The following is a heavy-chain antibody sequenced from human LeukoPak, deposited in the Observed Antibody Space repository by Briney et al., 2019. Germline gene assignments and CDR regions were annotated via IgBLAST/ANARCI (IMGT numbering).Heavy chain of an antibody. D-gene: IGHD4-23*01. Sequence: GESLKISCKGSGYNFAIYWIGWVRQMPGKGLEWMGIIYPGDSDTRYSPSFQGQVTISAAKSISTASLQWSSLKASDTAIYYCARLGNPPLAYWGQGTLVTVSS. J-gene: IGHJ4*02. CDR2: IYPGDSDT. V-gene: IGHV5-51*01. CDR3: ARLGNPPLAY. CDR1: GYNFAIYW.